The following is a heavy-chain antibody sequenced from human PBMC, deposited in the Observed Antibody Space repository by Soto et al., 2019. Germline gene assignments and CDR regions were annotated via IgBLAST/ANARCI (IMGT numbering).Heavy chain of an antibody. CDR3: TVGGAGHPFDY. V-gene: IGHV4-59*11. Sequence: QVQLQESGPGLVKPSETLSLTCTVSGVSITSHYWTWIRQPQGKGLEWIGNIHYSGSTNYSPSLMGRVIISVDTSKNQSSLKLGSVTTADTAVYYCTVGGAGHPFDYWGQGTLFTVSS. CDR1: GVSITSHY. CDR2: IHYSGST. J-gene: IGHJ4*02. D-gene: IGHD2-15*01.